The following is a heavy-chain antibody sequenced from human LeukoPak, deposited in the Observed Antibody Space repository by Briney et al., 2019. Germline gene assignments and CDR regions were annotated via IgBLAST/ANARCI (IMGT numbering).Heavy chain of an antibody. D-gene: IGHD3-22*01. CDR2: IYYSGST. CDR3: ARAVDYYDSSVYFDY. CDR1: GGSISSNNYY. Sequence: PSETLSLTCTVSGGSISSNNYYWGWIRQPPGKGLEWIGSIYYSGSTYYNPSLKSRVTISVDTSKNQFSLKLSSVTAADTAVYYCARAVDYYDSSVYFDYWGQGTLVTVSS. J-gene: IGHJ4*02. V-gene: IGHV4-39*07.